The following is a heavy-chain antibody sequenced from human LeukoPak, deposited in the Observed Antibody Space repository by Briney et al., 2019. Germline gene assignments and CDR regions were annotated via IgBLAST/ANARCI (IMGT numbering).Heavy chain of an antibody. D-gene: IGHD6-19*01. CDR1: GFNFRKYV. V-gene: IGHV3-23*01. CDR2: ISGSTGSGGNT. Sequence: GGSLTLSCAASGFNFRKYVMSWVRQAPGKGLEWVSTISGSTGSGGNTYYADSVKGRSTLSRDNSKNTLYLQMNSLRAEDTAVYYCLRGGWGSLLDYWGQGTLVTVSS. J-gene: IGHJ4*02. CDR3: LRGGWGSLLDY.